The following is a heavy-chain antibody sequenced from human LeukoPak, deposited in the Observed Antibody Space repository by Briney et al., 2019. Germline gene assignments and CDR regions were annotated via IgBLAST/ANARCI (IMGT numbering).Heavy chain of an antibody. D-gene: IGHD6-25*01. J-gene: IGHJ6*03. CDR1: GFTFSSYW. V-gene: IGHV3-7*01. Sequence: GGSLRFSCAASGFTFSSYWMSWVRQAPGKGLEWVANIKQDGSEKYYVDSVKGRFTISRDNAKNSLYLQMNSLRADDTAVYYCARFAAGGSYYYYMDVWGKGTTVTVSS. CDR2: IKQDGSEK. CDR3: ARFAAGGSYYYYMDV.